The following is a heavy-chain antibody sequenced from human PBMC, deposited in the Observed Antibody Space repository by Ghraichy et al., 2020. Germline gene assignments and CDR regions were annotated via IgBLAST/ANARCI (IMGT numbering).Heavy chain of an antibody. D-gene: IGHD5-12*01. Sequence: SETLSLTCTVSGGSISSSTYYWGWIRQPPGKGLEWIGSIYYSGSTYYNPSLKSRVTISVDRSKNQFSLKGSSVSAADTAVYYCARHVGGYQQNYHYFYYMDVWGKGTTVTVSS. CDR2: IYYSGST. CDR3: ARHVGGYQQNYHYFYYMDV. CDR1: GGSISSSTYY. J-gene: IGHJ6*03. V-gene: IGHV4-39*01.